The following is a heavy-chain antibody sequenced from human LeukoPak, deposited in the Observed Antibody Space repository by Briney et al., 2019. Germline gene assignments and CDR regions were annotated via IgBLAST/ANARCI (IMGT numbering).Heavy chain of an antibody. J-gene: IGHJ3*02. CDR3: ARLDSGESVGAFDI. D-gene: IGHD4-17*01. Sequence: GGSLRLSCAASGFTVSSNYMSWVRQAPGKGLEWVSVIYSGGSTYYADSVKGRFTISRDNSKNTLYIQMNSLRAEDTAVYYCARLDSGESVGAFDIWRQGTMVTVSS. CDR2: IYSGGST. V-gene: IGHV3-53*01. CDR1: GFTVSSNY.